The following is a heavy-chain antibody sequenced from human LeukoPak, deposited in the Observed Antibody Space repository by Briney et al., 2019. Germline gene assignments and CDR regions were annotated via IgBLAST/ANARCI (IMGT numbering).Heavy chain of an antibody. CDR1: GFTFSSYA. V-gene: IGHV3-30*14. J-gene: IGHJ4*02. CDR3: ARVPSRSDPIFDY. D-gene: IGHD6-13*01. CDR2: ISYDGSNK. Sequence: GGSLRLSCAASGFTFSSYAMHWVRQAPGKGLEWVAVISYDGSNKYYADSVKGRFTISRDNSKNTLYLQMNSLRAEDTAVYYCARVPSRSDPIFDYWGQGTLVTVSS.